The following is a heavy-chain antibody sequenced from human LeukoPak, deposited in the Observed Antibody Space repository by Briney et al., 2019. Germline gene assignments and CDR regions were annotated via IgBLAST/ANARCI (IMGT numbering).Heavy chain of an antibody. V-gene: IGHV4-39*01. CDR2: IYYSGIT. D-gene: IGHD5/OR15-5a*01. CDR1: GGSISNSNSF. CDR3: ARRVYATSRYF. J-gene: IGHJ4*02. Sequence: SETLSLTCTVSGGSISNSNSFWAWIRQPPGKGLEWIGTIYYSGITHYSPSLKSRVTISVDTSKNQFSLKLSSVTAADTALYYCARRVYATSRYFWGQGTLVTVSS.